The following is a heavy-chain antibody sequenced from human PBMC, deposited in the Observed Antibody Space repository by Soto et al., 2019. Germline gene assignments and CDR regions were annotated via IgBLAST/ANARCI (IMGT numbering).Heavy chain of an antibody. CDR1: GFSFSSYA. V-gene: IGHV3-30-3*01. Sequence: QVRLVESGGGVVQPGRSLRLSCTASGFSFSSYAMYWFRQPPGKGLEWVAVISHDGINKHYADSVKGRVTVSRDNSNHSLDLQLNSLRGEDTAMYYCARDMYSSDYFAKWFVPWGQGTLVTVSS. CDR2: ISHDGINK. J-gene: IGHJ5*02. CDR3: ARDMYSSDYFAKWFVP. D-gene: IGHD6-19*01.